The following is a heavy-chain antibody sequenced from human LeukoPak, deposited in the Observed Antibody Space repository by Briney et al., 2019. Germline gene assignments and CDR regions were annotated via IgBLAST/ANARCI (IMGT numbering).Heavy chain of an antibody. CDR2: IFSSGST. CDR1: GGSISSYY. J-gene: IGHJ4*02. V-gene: IGHV4-59*01. D-gene: IGHD4-17*01. Sequence: SETLSLTCTVSGGSISSYYWSWIRQPPGKGLEWIGYIFSSGSTNYNPSLKSRVTMSVDASKNQLSLRLSSVTAADTAVYYCAREVDSGKYFDYWGQGTLVTVSS. CDR3: AREVDSGKYFDY.